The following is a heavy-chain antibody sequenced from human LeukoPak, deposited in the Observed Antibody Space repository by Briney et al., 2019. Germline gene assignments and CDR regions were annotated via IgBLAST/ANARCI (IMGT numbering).Heavy chain of an antibody. CDR1: GGSISSGGYY. CDR2: IYYSGST. CDR3: ARGGPEEQWLAENWFDP. Sequence: SETLSLTCTVSGGSISSGGYYWSWIRQHPGKGLEWIGYIYYSGSTYDNPSLKSRVTISVDTSKNQFSLKLSSVTAADTAVYYCARGGPEEQWLAENWFDPWGQGTLVTVSS. V-gene: IGHV4-31*03. D-gene: IGHD6-19*01. J-gene: IGHJ5*02.